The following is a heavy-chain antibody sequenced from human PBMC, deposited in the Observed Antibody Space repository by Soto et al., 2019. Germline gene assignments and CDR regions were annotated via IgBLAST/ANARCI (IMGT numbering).Heavy chain of an antibody. Sequence: SETLSLTCTVSGGSISSYYWSWIRQPPGKGLEWIGYIYYSGSTNYNPSLKSRVTISVDTSKNQFSLKLSSVTAADTAVYYCARLSIAAAGNYWGQGTLVTVSS. J-gene: IGHJ4*02. CDR3: ARLSIAAAGNY. V-gene: IGHV4-59*01. CDR2: IYYSGST. D-gene: IGHD6-13*01. CDR1: GGSISSYY.